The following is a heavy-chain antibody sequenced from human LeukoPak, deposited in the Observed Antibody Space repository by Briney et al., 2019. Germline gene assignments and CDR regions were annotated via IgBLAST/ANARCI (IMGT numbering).Heavy chain of an antibody. D-gene: IGHD6-19*01. Sequence: PGRSLRLSCAASGFTFSSYAMQWVRQAPGKGLEWVAVISYDGTIKYYADSVKGRFILSRDNSKNTLYLQMNSLRAEDTAVYYCARVEQWLPTSWGQGTLVTVSS. CDR3: ARVEQWLPTS. J-gene: IGHJ5*02. CDR2: ISYDGTIK. CDR1: GFTFSSYA. V-gene: IGHV3-30-3*01.